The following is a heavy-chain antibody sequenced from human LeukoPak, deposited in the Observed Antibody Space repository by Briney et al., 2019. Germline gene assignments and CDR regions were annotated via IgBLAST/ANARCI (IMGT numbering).Heavy chain of an antibody. V-gene: IGHV3-21*01. J-gene: IGHJ4*02. CDR3: ARARGNSYFDS. CDR1: GLTFISYG. CDR2: ISSSSSYI. D-gene: IGHD1-7*01. Sequence: PGGSWKSSGPASGLTFISYGWNWFGRAPGRGLEWVSSISSSSSYIYYADSVKGRFTISRDNAKNSLYLQMNSLRAEDTAVYYCARARGNSYFDSWGQGTLVTVSS.